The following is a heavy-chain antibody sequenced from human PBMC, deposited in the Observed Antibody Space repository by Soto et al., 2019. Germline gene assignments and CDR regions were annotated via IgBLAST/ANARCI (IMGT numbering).Heavy chain of an antibody. J-gene: IGHJ4*01. CDR3: ATKTVAVAGLD. V-gene: IGHV4-39*07. D-gene: IGHD6-13*01. CDR2: ISHGGNT. CDR1: GGSINSESFY. Sequence: SETMSLTCSVSGGSINSESFYWSWVRQHPGKGLEWIGEISHGGNTNYNPSLKSRATISLDKSNNQFSLSLSFFTAADTALYYCATKTVAVAGLDWGHGTPVTVS.